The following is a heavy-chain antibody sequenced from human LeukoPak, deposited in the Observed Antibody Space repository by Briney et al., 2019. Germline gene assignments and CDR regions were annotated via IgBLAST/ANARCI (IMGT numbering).Heavy chain of an antibody. Sequence: PGGSLRLSCAASGFTFSSYAMSWVRRAPGKGLEWVSGIIASGASTYHADSVKGRLTISRDNSKNTLYLQMNSLRAEDTAVYYCAKAKDYYDSSGYYDYWGQGTLVTVSS. CDR3: AKAKDYYDSSGYYDY. CDR2: IIASGAST. D-gene: IGHD3-22*01. J-gene: IGHJ4*02. V-gene: IGHV3-23*01. CDR1: GFTFSSYA.